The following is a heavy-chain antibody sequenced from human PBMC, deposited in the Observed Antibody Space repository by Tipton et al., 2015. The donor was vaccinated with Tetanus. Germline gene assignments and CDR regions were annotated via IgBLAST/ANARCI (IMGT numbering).Heavy chain of an antibody. CDR3: AKASTLYDSRGYYHRTFDS. D-gene: IGHD3-22*01. CDR1: GFTFSSYA. V-gene: IGHV3-23*01. J-gene: IGHJ4*02. Sequence: GSLRLSCAASGFTFSSYAMSWVRQAPGKGLEWVSAISESGDVTYYADSVKSRFTISRDNSKNTLYLQMNSLRVEDTALYYCAKASTLYDSRGYYHRTFDSWGRGTLVTVSS. CDR2: ISESGDVT.